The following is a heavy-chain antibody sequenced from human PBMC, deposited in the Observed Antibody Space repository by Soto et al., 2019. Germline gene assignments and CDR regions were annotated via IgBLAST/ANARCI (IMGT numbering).Heavy chain of an antibody. CDR3: ARNKISSSSSAPY. Sequence: PGGSLRLSCAASGFTFSSYAMSWVRQAPGKGLEWVSAISGSGGSTYYADSVKGRFTISRDNSKNTLYLQMNSLRAEDMAVYYCARNKISSSSSAPYWGQGTLVTVSS. D-gene: IGHD6-6*01. J-gene: IGHJ4*02. CDR1: GFTFSSYA. CDR2: ISGSGGST. V-gene: IGHV3-23*01.